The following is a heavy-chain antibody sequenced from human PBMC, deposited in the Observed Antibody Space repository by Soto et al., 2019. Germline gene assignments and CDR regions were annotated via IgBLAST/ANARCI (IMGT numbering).Heavy chain of an antibody. V-gene: IGHV3-15*07. CDR3: TTKQWLMSLDY. J-gene: IGHJ4*02. D-gene: IGHD6-19*01. CDR2: IRRKSDGGTA. CDR1: GFTFGNAW. Sequence: GGSLRLSCAASGFTFGNAWMHWVRQAPGKGLEWVGRIRRKSDGGTADYAAPVKDRFTISRDDSKNTVYLQMNSLKTEDTAIYYCTTKQWLMSLDYWGQGTLVTVSS.